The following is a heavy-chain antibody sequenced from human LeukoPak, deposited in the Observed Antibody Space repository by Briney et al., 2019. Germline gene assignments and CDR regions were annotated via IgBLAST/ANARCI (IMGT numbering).Heavy chain of an antibody. Sequence: GGSLRLSCAASGFTFSDYYMTWIRQAPGKGLEWVSYITSAGYTNYADSVRGRFTISRDNAKNLLFLQMNSLRVEDTAVYYCARVGGRDHYYGSGSYNNWFDPWGQGTLVTVSS. CDR3: ARVGGRDHYYGSGSYNNWFDP. V-gene: IGHV3-11*05. CDR1: GFTFSDYY. J-gene: IGHJ5*02. D-gene: IGHD3-10*01. CDR2: ITSAGYT.